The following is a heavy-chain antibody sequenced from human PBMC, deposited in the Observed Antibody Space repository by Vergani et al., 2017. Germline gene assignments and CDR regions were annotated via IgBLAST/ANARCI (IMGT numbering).Heavy chain of an antibody. CDR3: ARGIGGYCSSTSCYEDWFDP. Sequence: QVQLVPSGAEVKKPGASVKVSCKASGYTFTSYDINWVRQATGQGLEWMGWMNPNSGNTGYAQKFQGRVTMTRNTSISTAYMELSSLRSEDTAVYYCARGIGGYCSSTSCYEDWFDPWGQGTLVTVSS. V-gene: IGHV1-8*01. CDR2: MNPNSGNT. D-gene: IGHD2-2*03. CDR1: GYTFTSYD. J-gene: IGHJ5*02.